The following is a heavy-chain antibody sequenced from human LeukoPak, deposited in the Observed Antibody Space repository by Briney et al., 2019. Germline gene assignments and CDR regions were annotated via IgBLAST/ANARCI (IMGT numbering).Heavy chain of an antibody. Sequence: GGSLRLSCAASGFTFSGNAMSWVRQAPGKGLEWVSAISGSDDTTYYADSVKGRFTISRDNSKNMLYLQMNSLRAEDTAVYYCAKDRRYCSGGSCYFEYWGREPWSPSPQ. CDR3: AKDRRYCSGGSCYFEY. V-gene: IGHV3-23*01. J-gene: IGHJ4*02. D-gene: IGHD2-15*01. CDR1: GFTFSGNA. CDR2: ISGSDDTT.